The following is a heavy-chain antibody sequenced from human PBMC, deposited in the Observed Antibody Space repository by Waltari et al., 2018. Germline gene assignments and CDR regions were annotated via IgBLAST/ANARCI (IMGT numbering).Heavy chain of an antibody. D-gene: IGHD4-17*01. CDR2: IYYSGST. CDR3: ARDPTVTTGNWYFDL. J-gene: IGHJ2*01. V-gene: IGHV4-39*07. Sequence: QLQLQESGPGLVKPSETLSLTCTVSGGSISSSSYYWGWIRQPPGKGLEWIGSIYYSGSTYHNPSLKSRVTISVDTSKNQFALKLSSVTAADTAVYYCARDPTVTTGNWYFDLWGRGTLVTVSS. CDR1: GGSISSSSYY.